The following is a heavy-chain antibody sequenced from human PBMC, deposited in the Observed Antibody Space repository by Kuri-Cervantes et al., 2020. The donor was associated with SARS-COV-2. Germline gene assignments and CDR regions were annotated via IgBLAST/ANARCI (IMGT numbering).Heavy chain of an antibody. CDR3: ARGIVVVPAAMGHYYYMDV. V-gene: IGHV1-18*04. CDR2: ISVYNGNT. Sequence: ASVKVSCKASGYTFTSYGISWVRQAPGQGLEWMGWISVYNGNTNYAQKLQGRVTMTRNTSISTAYMELSSLRSEDTAVYYCARGIVVVPAAMGHYYYMDVWGKGTAVTVSS. J-gene: IGHJ6*03. D-gene: IGHD2-2*01. CDR1: GYTFTSYG.